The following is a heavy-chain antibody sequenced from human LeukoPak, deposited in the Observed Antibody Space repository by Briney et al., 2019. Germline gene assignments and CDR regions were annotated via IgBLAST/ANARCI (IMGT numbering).Heavy chain of an antibody. CDR2: MNPNSGNT. D-gene: IGHD3-10*01. CDR1: GYTFTSYD. CDR3: ARARAGEITMVRGVMVPTFPLDY. V-gene: IGHV1-8*01. Sequence: GASVKVSCKASGYTFTSYDINWVRQATGQGLEWMGWMNPNSGNTGYAQKFQGRVTMTRNTSISTAYMELSSLRSEDTAVYYCARARAGEITMVRGVMVPTFPLDYWGQGTLVTVSS. J-gene: IGHJ4*02.